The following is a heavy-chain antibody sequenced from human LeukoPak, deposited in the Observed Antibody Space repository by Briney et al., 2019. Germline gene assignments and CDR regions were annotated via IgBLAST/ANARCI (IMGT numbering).Heavy chain of an antibody. D-gene: IGHD6-13*01. Sequence: SGPTLVNPTPTLTLTCTFSGFSLSTSGVGVGWIRQPPGKALEWLALIYWDDDKRYSPSLKSSLTITKDTSKNQVVLRMTNMDPVDTATYYCAHSRNIEAAGPLTFDYWGQGTLVTVSS. CDR2: IYWDDDK. J-gene: IGHJ4*02. CDR3: AHSRNIEAAGPLTFDY. V-gene: IGHV2-5*02. CDR1: GFSLSTSGVG.